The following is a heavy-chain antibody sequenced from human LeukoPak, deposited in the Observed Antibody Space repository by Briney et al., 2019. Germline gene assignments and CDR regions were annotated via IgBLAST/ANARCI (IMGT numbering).Heavy chain of an antibody. CDR3: ARDPRLFASSGYIDY. D-gene: IGHD3-22*01. CDR2: ISSSGSTI. J-gene: IGHJ4*02. V-gene: IGHV3-11*04. CDR1: GFTFSDYY. Sequence: GGSLRLSCAASGFTFSDYYMRWIRQAPGKGLEWVSYISSSGSTIYYADSVKGRFTISRDNAKNSLYLQMNSLRAEDTAVYYCARDPRLFASSGYIDYWGQGTLVTVSS.